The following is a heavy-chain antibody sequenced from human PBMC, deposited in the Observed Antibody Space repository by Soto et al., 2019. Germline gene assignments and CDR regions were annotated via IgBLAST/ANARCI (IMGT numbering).Heavy chain of an antibody. CDR2: IYYSGST. Sequence: QLQLQESGPGLVKPSETLSLTCTVSGGSISSSSYYWGWIRQPPGKGLEWIGSIYYSGSTYYNPSLKSRVTISVDTSKNQFSLKLSSVTAADTAVYYCARREISFGGQGWFDPWGQGTLVTVSS. CDR1: GGSISSSSYY. J-gene: IGHJ5*02. D-gene: IGHD3-3*01. CDR3: ARREISFGGQGWFDP. V-gene: IGHV4-39*01.